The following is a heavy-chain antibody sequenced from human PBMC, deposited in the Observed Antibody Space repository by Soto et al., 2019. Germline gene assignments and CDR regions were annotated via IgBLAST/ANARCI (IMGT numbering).Heavy chain of an antibody. Sequence: GGSLRLSCAASGFPFSIYAMHLVRQSPGKGLEWVAVISYDGSNKYYADSVKGRFTISRDNSKNTLYLQMNSLRAEDTAVYYCARDLASSLDYWGQGILVAVSS. CDR1: GFPFSIYA. J-gene: IGHJ4*02. CDR3: ARDLASSLDY. D-gene: IGHD5-12*01. V-gene: IGHV3-30-3*01. CDR2: ISYDGSNK.